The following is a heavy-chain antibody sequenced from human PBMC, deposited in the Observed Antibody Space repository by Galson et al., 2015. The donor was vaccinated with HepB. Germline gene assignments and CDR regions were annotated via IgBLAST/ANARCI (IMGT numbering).Heavy chain of an antibody. J-gene: IGHJ4*02. V-gene: IGHV3-48*02. Sequence: SLRLSCAASGFTFSSYSMNWVRQAPGKGLEWVSYISSSSSTIYYADSVKGRFTISRDNAKNSLYLHMNSLRDEDTALYYCARDPAYYFDYWGQGTLVTVSS. CDR3: ARDPAYYFDY. CDR2: ISSSSSTI. CDR1: GFTFSSYS.